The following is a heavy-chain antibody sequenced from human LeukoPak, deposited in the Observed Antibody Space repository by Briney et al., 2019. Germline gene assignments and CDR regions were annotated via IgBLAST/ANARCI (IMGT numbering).Heavy chain of an antibody. CDR1: GFTFSDYY. V-gene: IGHV3-11*01. CDR3: AREVGEYLNPYFDY. CDR2: VSSSGSTI. Sequence: GGSLRLSCAASGFTFSDYYMSWIRQAPGKGLEWVSYVSSSGSTIYYADSVKGRFTISRDNAKNSLYLQMNSLRAEDTAVYYCAREVGEYLNPYFDYWGQGTLVTVSS. D-gene: IGHD2/OR15-2a*01. J-gene: IGHJ4*02.